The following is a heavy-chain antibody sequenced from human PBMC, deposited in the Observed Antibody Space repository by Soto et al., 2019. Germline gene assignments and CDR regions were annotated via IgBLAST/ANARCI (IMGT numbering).Heavy chain of an antibody. CDR1: GYTFTSYA. CDR3: ARDGPSVPVYYYYGMDV. J-gene: IGHJ6*02. V-gene: IGHV1-3*01. Sequence: ASVKVSCKASGYTFTSYAMHWVRQAPGQRLEWMGWINAGNGNTKYSQKFQGRVTITRDTSASTAYMELSSLRSEDTAVYYCARDGPSVPVYYYYGMDVWGQGXTVTVYS. CDR2: INAGNGNT.